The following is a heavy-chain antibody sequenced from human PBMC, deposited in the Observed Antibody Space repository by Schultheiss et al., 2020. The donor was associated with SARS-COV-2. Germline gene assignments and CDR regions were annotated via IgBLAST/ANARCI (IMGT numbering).Heavy chain of an antibody. V-gene: IGHV3-21*04. J-gene: IGHJ3*02. CDR2: ISSSSSTI. CDR3: ARVVGYSSSSYTDAFDI. CDR1: GFTFSSYS. Sequence: GGSLRLSCAASGFTFSSYSMNWVRQAPGKGLEWVSSISSSSSTIYYADSVKGRFTISRDNARNTVYLQMHSLRAEDTAVYYCARVVGYSSSSYTDAFDIWGQGTMVTVSS. D-gene: IGHD6-6*01.